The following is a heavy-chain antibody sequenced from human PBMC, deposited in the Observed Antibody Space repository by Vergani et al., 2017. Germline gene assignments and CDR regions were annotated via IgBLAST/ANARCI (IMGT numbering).Heavy chain of an antibody. CDR3: ARHGPYLSFIIFGVLIISWLAP. CDR2: IYSYASGDT. Sequence: QLQLQESGPGLVKPSETLSLTCTVSGGSMTSGSYYWAWIRQSPRKGLEWIGRIYSYASGDTYYNPSLRSRVTMSVDTSKYQFSLNMKSATATATAVYYFARHGPYLSFIIFGVLIISWLAPWGRGGQVTVSS. D-gene: IGHD3-3*02. V-gene: IGHV4-39*01. J-gene: IGHJ5*02. CDR1: GGSMTSGSYY.